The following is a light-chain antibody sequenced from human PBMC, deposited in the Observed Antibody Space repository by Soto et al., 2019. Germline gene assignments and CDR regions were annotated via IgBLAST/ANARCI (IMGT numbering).Light chain of an antibody. Sequence: QSAVTQPASVSGSPGQSITISCTGTSSDVGGYNYVSWYQQHPGKAPKLMIYEVSNRPSGVSNRFSGSNSGNTALLTISGLQADYEADYYCSSYTSSNTLVFSGGTKLTVL. CDR1: SSDVGGYNY. CDR2: EVS. J-gene: IGLJ2*01. CDR3: SSYTSSNTLV. V-gene: IGLV2-14*01.